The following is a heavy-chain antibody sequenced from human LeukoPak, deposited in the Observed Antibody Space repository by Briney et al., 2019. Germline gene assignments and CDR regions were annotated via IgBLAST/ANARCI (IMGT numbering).Heavy chain of an antibody. J-gene: IGHJ3*02. CDR3: ARDQSIVATTGWGGTGPNAFDI. CDR1: GGSISSYY. V-gene: IGHV4-59*01. Sequence: KPSETLSLTCTVSGGSISSYYWSWIRQPPGKGLECVGYIYYSGSTNYNPSLKSRVTIPVDTSKNQFSLKLSSVTAADTAVYYCARDQSIVATTGWGGTGPNAFDIWGQGTMVTVSS. D-gene: IGHD5-12*01. CDR2: IYYSGST.